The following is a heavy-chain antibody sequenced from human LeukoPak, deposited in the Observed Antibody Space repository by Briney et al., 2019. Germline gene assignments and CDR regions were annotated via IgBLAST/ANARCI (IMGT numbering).Heavy chain of an antibody. CDR3: VRLGSTSPGNWYKLFDQ. D-gene: IGHD2-2*01. J-gene: IGHJ4*02. CDR1: GGTFSSYA. V-gene: IGHV1-69*13. Sequence: SVKVSCKASGGTFSSYAISWVRQAPGQGLEWMGGIIPIFGTANYAQKFQGRVTITADESTSTAYMELSSLRSEDTALYYCVRLGSTSPGNWYKLFDQWGQGTLVTVSS. CDR2: IIPIFGTA.